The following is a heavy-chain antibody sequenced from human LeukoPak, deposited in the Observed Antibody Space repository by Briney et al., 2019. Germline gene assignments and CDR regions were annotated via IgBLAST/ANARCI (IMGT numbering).Heavy chain of an antibody. V-gene: IGHV3-23*01. CDR1: GFTFSSYA. Sequence: EGSLRLSCAASGFTFSSYAMSWVRQAPGKGLEWVSAISGSGGSTYYADSVKGRFTISRDNSKNTLYLQMNSLRAEDTAVYYCAKCCSSTSCLNWFDPWGQGTLVTVSS. D-gene: IGHD2-2*01. CDR3: AKCCSSTSCLNWFDP. CDR2: ISGSGGST. J-gene: IGHJ5*02.